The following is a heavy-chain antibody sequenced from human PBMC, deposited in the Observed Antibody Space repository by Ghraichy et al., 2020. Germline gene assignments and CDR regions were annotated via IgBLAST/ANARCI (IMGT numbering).Heavy chain of an antibody. CDR2: ISYDGSNK. CDR1: GFTFNTYA. CDR3: ASDVVATITNGYFDY. J-gene: IGHJ4*02. Sequence: GGSLRLSCAASGFTFNTYAMHWVRQAPGKGLEWVAVISYDGSNKYYADSVKGRFSISRDNSKNTLYLQMNSLRAEDTAVYYCASDVVATITNGYFDYWGQRTLVSVSS. V-gene: IGHV3-30-3*01. D-gene: IGHD5-12*01.